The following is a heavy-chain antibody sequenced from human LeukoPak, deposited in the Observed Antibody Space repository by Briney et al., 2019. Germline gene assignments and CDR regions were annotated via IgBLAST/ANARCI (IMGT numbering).Heavy chain of an antibody. D-gene: IGHD3-10*01. CDR1: GFTFSSYA. J-gene: IGHJ6*02. Sequence: GGSLRLSCAASGFTFSSYAMSWVRQAPGKGLEWVSAISGSGGSTYYADSVKGRFTISRDNSKNTLYLQMNSLRAEDTAVYYCAKDSTPFGELLYGMDVWGQGTTVTVSS. CDR3: AKDSTPFGELLYGMDV. V-gene: IGHV3-23*01. CDR2: ISGSGGST.